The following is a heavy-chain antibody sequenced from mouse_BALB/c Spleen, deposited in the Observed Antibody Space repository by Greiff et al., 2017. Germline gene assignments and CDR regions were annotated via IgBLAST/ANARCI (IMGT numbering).Heavy chain of an antibody. V-gene: IGHV1S29*02. CDR1: GYTFTDYN. CDR3: ARGGFQYYAMDY. Sequence: EVQLQESGPELVKPGASVKISCKASGYTFTDYNMHWVKQSHGKSLEWIGYIYPYNGGTGYNQKFKSKATLTVDNSPSTAYMELRSLTSEDSAVYYCARGGFQYYAMDYWGQGTSVTVSS. CDR2: IYPYNGGT. J-gene: IGHJ4*01.